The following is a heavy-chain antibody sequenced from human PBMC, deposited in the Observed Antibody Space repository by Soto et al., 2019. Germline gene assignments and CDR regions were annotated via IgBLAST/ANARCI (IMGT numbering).Heavy chain of an antibody. D-gene: IGHD6-13*01. V-gene: IGHV4-34*01. CDR2: INHSDST. J-gene: IGHJ4*02. Sequence: QVQLQQWGAGLLKPSETLSLTCAVYGGSFSGYYWSWIRQPPGKGLEWIGEINHSDSTKYNPSLKSRFTISEDTSKNQLSLKLSSVNAADTAVYYCARLYGSRGPFDYWGQGTLVTVSS. CDR1: GGSFSGYY. CDR3: ARLYGSRGPFDY.